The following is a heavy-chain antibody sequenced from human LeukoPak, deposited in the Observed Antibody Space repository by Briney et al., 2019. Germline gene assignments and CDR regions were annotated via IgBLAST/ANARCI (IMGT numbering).Heavy chain of an antibody. V-gene: IGHV1-69*13. CDR3: ARDMDYDSSGYTLDY. J-gene: IGHJ4*02. CDR1: GGTFSSYA. Sequence: ASVKVSCKATGGTFSSYAISWVRQAPGQGLEWMGGIIPIFGTANYAQKFQGRVTLTADESTSTAYMERSSLRSEDTAVYYCARDMDYDSSGYTLDYWGQGTLVTVSS. D-gene: IGHD3-22*01. CDR2: IIPIFGTA.